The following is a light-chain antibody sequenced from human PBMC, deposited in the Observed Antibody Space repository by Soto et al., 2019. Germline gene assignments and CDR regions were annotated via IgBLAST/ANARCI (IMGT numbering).Light chain of an antibody. CDR1: QSVGSN. V-gene: IGKV3-15*01. Sequence: EIVMTQSPTTLSVSPGERATLYCRAGQSVGSNLAWYQQKPGQAPRFLIYGASTRATGIPARFSGSGSGTEFTLTISSLQSEDFAVYYCQQYNNWPRTFGQGTKVDI. CDR2: GAS. J-gene: IGKJ1*01. CDR3: QQYNNWPRT.